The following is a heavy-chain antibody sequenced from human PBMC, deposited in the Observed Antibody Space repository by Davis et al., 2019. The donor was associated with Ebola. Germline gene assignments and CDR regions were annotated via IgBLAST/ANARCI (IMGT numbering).Heavy chain of an antibody. D-gene: IGHD5-18*01. J-gene: IGHJ4*02. CDR1: GGSFSGYY. Sequence: MPSETLSLTCAVYGGSFSGYYWSWIRQPPGKGLEWIGEINHSGSTNYNPSLKSRVTISVDTSKNQFSLKLSSVTAADTAVYYCARVDTAMGNDYWGQGTLVTVSS. CDR2: INHSGST. CDR3: ARVDTAMGNDY. V-gene: IGHV4-34*01.